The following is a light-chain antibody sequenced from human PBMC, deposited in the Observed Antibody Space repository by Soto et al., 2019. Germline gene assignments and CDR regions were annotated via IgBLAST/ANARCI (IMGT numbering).Light chain of an antibody. CDR2: GAS. Sequence: EVALTQSPATLSLSPGERATLSCRASQSVSTYLAWYQQRPGQAPRLLIYGASTRATGIPARFSGSGSGTDFTLTISSLEPEDFAVYYCQQYNNWPWTFGQGTKVDIK. CDR1: QSVSTY. CDR3: QQYNNWPWT. V-gene: IGKV3-11*01. J-gene: IGKJ1*01.